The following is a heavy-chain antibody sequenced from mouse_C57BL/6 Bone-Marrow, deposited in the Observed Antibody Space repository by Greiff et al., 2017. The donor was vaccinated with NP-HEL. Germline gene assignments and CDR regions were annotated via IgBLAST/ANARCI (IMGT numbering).Heavy chain of an antibody. V-gene: IGHV1-81*01. D-gene: IGHD2-1*01. J-gene: IGHJ2*01. CDR2: IYPRSGNT. Sequence: VQRVESGAELARPGASVKLSCKASGYTFTSYGISWVKQRTGQGLEWIGEIYPRSGNTYYNEKFKGKATLTADKSSSTAYMELRSLTSEDSAVYFCARLYGNFYFDYWGQGTTLTVSS. CDR1: GYTFTSYG. CDR3: ARLYGNFYFDY.